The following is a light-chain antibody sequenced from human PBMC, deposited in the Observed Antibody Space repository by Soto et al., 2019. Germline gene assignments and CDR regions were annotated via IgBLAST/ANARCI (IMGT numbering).Light chain of an antibody. V-gene: IGLV2-14*01. CDR3: NSYTSRSTYV. CDR1: RSDVGGYNY. Sequence: QSALTQPASVSGSPGQSITISCTGTRSDVGGYNYVYWYQQHPGQAPKLMIYDVSNRPSGVSNRFSGSKSGNTASLTISGLQAEDEADYYCNSYTSRSTYVFGTGTKLTVL. CDR2: DVS. J-gene: IGLJ1*01.